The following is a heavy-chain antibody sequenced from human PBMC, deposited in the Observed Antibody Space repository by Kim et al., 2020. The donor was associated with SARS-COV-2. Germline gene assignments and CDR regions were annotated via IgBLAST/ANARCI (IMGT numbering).Heavy chain of an antibody. J-gene: IGHJ4*02. CDR2: IGYSSSKT. Sequence: GGSLRLSCAASGFTFSNYYMTWIRQAPGKGLEWISYIGYSSSKTNYADSVKGRFTVSRDNAKKSLYLQMNSLRVEDTAVYYCAGEMYYQFEYWGQGTLVTVSS. CDR3: AGEMYYQFEY. V-gene: IGHV3-11*05. D-gene: IGHD2-8*01. CDR1: GFTFSNYY.